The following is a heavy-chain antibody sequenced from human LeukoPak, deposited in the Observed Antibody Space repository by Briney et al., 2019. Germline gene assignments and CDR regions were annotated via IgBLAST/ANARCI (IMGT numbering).Heavy chain of an antibody. CDR2: INHSGST. CDR1: GGSFSGYY. D-gene: IGHD6-19*01. V-gene: IGHV4-34*01. Sequence: SETLSLTCAVYGGSFSGYYWSWIRQPPGKGLEWIGEINHSGSTNYNPSLKSRVTISVDTSKNQFSLKLSSVTAEDTAVYYCARDGIYSSGWYGLDMDVWGKGTTVTVSS. J-gene: IGHJ6*03. CDR3: ARDGIYSSGWYGLDMDV.